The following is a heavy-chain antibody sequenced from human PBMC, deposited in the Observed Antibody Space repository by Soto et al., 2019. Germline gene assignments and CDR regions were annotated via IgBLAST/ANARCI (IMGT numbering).Heavy chain of an antibody. J-gene: IGHJ4*02. Sequence: GGSLRLSCAASGVSFSSYAMSWVRQAPGKGLEWVSGISGSGFSTYYADSVKGRFTISRDNSKSVLYLQMNSLRAEDTALYYCAKGYRDVVVAAASNHWGQGTLVTVSS. D-gene: IGHD2-15*01. CDR2: ISGSGFST. CDR3: AKGYRDVVVAAASNH. V-gene: IGHV3-23*01. CDR1: GVSFSSYA.